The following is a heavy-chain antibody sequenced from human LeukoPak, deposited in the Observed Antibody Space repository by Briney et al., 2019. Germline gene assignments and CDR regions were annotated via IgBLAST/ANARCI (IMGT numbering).Heavy chain of an antibody. Sequence: SETLSLTCTVSGGSINNYYWSWIRQPPGKGLEWIGYIYYRGSTNYNPSLKSRVTFSVDTSKNQFSLKLNSVTGADTAVYYCARGGDYGDLRYFDYWGQGTLVTVSS. CDR3: ARGGDYGDLRYFDY. CDR2: IYYRGST. V-gene: IGHV4-59*01. D-gene: IGHD4-17*01. CDR1: GGSINNYY. J-gene: IGHJ4*02.